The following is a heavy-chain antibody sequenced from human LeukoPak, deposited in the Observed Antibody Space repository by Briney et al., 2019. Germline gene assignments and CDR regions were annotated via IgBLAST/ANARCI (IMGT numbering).Heavy chain of an antibody. Sequence: SETLSLTCTVSGGSISSYYWSWIRQPPGKGLEWIGYIYTSGSTNYNPSLKSRVTMSVDTSKNQFSLKLSSVTAADTAVYYCARSIAAAGTIGNFDYWGQGTLVTVSS. V-gene: IGHV4-4*08. CDR3: ARSIAAAGTIGNFDY. CDR1: GGSISSYY. CDR2: IYTSGST. D-gene: IGHD6-13*01. J-gene: IGHJ4*02.